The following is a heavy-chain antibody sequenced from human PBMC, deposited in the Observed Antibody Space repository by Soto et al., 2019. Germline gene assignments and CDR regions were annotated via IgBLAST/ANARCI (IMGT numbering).Heavy chain of an antibody. D-gene: IGHD3-10*01. Sequence: QVQLQQWGAGLLKPSETLSLTCAVNGGPFGGFYWTWIRQSPGKGLEWIGEIHHGGSTNYNPSLKSRVTMSLDTSKNQFSLKLTSVTAADTAVYYCARGYRISMVILTTNYFDSWGQGTPVTVSS. CDR1: GGPFGGFY. CDR3: ARGYRISMVILTTNYFDS. V-gene: IGHV4-34*01. J-gene: IGHJ4*02. CDR2: IHHGGST.